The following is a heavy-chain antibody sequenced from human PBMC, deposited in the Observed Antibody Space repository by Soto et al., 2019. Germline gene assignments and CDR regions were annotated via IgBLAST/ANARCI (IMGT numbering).Heavy chain of an antibody. D-gene: IGHD2-15*01. V-gene: IGHV3-73*02. CDR1: GFRFNDSA. CDR2: IRSKAYDNAT. CDR3: THVVCA. J-gene: IGHJ5*02. Sequence: EVQLVESGGGLVQPGGSLKLSCAASGFRFNDSAIHWVRQASGKGLEWVGRIRSKAYDNATGYAESLKGRVTISRDESKSTVSLHITDLKTEDTAAYYCTHVVCAWGQGTLVTVSS.